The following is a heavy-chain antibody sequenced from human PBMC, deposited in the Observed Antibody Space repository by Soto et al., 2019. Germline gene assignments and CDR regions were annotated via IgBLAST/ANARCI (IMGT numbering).Heavy chain of an antibody. V-gene: IGHV3-23*01. CDR3: ATSIGAGRFEY. Sequence: EVQLMESGGGLVQPGGSLRLSCATSGFTFINYAMAWVRQGPRKGLEWVSAMRGTGGNTYYADSVKGRFTISRDDSKSTLPPQMTRVTEQDTAINFCATSIGAGRFEYWGQGTLVTVSS. CDR1: GFTFINYA. CDR2: MRGTGGNT. J-gene: IGHJ4*02. D-gene: IGHD3-10*01.